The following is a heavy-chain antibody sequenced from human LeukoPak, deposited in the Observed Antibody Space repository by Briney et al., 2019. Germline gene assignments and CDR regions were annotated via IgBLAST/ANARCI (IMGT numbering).Heavy chain of an antibody. CDR2: INHSGST. CDR1: GGSFSGYY. V-gene: IGHV4-34*01. CDR3: ARGFLKYRSSPYYFDY. D-gene: IGHD6-13*01. Sequence: SETLSLTCAVYGGSFSGYYWSWIRQPPGKGLEWIGEINHSGSTNYNPSLKSRVTISVDTSKNQFSLKLSSVTAADTAVYYCARGFLKYRSSPYYFDYWGQGTLVTVSS. J-gene: IGHJ4*02.